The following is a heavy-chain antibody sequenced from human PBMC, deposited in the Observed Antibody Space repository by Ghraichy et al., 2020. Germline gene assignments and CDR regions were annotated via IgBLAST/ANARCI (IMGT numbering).Heavy chain of an antibody. D-gene: IGHD6-19*01. J-gene: IGHJ6*02. CDR1: GFTFSSYA. CDR2: VSGSGGSP. V-gene: IGHV3-23*01. CDR3: AKDFSLVWRPGYSSVWYGGGWHFYYGVDV. Sequence: GGSLRLSCAASGFTFSSYAMTWVRQAPGKGLEWVSSVSGSGGSPYYADSVKGRFTISRDNSKNTLFLQMNSLRAEDTAVYFCAKDFSLVWRPGYSSVWYGGGWHFYYGVDVWGQGTTVTVSS.